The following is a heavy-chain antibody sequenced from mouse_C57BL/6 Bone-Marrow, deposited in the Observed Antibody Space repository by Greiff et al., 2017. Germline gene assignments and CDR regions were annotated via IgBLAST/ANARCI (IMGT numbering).Heavy chain of an antibody. CDR2: ISNGGGST. D-gene: IGHD3-2*02. V-gene: IGHV5-12*01. J-gene: IGHJ4*01. Sequence: EVKLVESGGGLVQPGGSLKLSCAASGFTFSDYYMYWVRQTPEKRLEWVAYISNGGGSTYYPDTVKGRFTISRDNAKNTLYLQMSRLKSEDTAMYYCARPTDSSGLFYAMDYWGQGTSVTVSS. CDR3: ARPTDSSGLFYAMDY. CDR1: GFTFSDYY.